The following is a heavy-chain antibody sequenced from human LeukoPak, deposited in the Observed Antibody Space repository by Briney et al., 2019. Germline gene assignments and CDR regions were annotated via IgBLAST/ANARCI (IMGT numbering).Heavy chain of an antibody. J-gene: IGHJ4*02. CDR1: GLTFSSSW. Sequence: GGSLRLSCKVSGLTFSSSWMDWVRQAPGKGLEWVASINPDGNKKYSADSVKGRFTISRDNAENSLYLQMNSLRVEDTAFYYCARDLAYSRLDYWGQGTLVTVSS. D-gene: IGHD5-18*01. CDR2: INPDGNKK. CDR3: ARDLAYSRLDY. V-gene: IGHV3-7*01.